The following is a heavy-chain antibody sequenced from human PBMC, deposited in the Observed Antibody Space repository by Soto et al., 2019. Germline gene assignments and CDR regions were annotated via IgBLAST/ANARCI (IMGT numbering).Heavy chain of an antibody. CDR1: GGSISSGGYY. D-gene: IGHD4-17*01. Sequence: SETLSLTCTVSGGSISSGGYYWSWIRQHPGKGLEWIGYIYYSGSTYYNPSLKSRVTISVDTSKNQFSLKLSSVTAADTAVYYCARDSGSDYGDSTNWFDPWGQGTLVTVSS. CDR2: IYYSGST. CDR3: ARDSGSDYGDSTNWFDP. V-gene: IGHV4-31*03. J-gene: IGHJ5*02.